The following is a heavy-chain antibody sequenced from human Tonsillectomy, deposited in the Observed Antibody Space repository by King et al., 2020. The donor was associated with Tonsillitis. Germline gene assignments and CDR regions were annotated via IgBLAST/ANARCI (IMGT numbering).Heavy chain of an antibody. CDR1: GYSFTSYW. CDR3: ATIEMVTILGDY. Sequence: QLVQSGAEMKKPGESLTISCKGSGYSFTSYWITWVRQMPGKGLEWMGRIDPSDSYTYYSPSFQGHVTISADKSISTAYLQWSSLKASDTAMYYCATIEMVTILGDYWGQGTLVTVSS. CDR2: IDPSDSYT. J-gene: IGHJ4*02. V-gene: IGHV5-10-1*03. D-gene: IGHD5-24*01.